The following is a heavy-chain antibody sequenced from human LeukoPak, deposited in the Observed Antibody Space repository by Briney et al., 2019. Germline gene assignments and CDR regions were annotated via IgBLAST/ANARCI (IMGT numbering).Heavy chain of an antibody. CDR3: AKDVYGDYGGLDY. V-gene: IGHV3-23*01. CDR1: GFTFSTYA. J-gene: IGHJ4*02. Sequence: GGSLRLSCAASGFTFSTYAMSWVRQAPGKGLEWVSSIRGSDGSTYYADSVKGRFAISRDNSKDTLYLQMNSLRAEDTAVYYCAKDVYGDYGGLDYWGQGTLVTVSS. CDR2: IRGSDGST. D-gene: IGHD4-17*01.